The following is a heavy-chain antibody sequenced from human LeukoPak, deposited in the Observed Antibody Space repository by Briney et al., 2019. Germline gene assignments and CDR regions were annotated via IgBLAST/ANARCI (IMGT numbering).Heavy chain of an antibody. CDR2: IWYDGSNK. CDR3: ARADCSSTSCYGYYYYGMDV. Sequence: GGSLRLSCAASGFTFSSYGMHWVRQAPGKGLEWVAVIWYDGSNKYYADSVKGQFTISRDNSKNTLYLQMNSLRAEDTAVYYCARADCSSTSCYGYYYYGMDVWGQGTTVTVSS. D-gene: IGHD2-2*01. J-gene: IGHJ6*02. V-gene: IGHV3-33*01. CDR1: GFTFSSYG.